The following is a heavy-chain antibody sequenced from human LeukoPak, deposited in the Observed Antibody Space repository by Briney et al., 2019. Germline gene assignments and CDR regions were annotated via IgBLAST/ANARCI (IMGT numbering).Heavy chain of an antibody. Sequence: GGSLRLSCAGSGFPFSSYAMSWVRQAPGKGLEWISAISGSGGSTYYADSVKGRFTISRDNSKNTLYLQMNSLRAEDTAVYYCANNGDQYYYDSSGLFDYWGQGTLVTVSS. D-gene: IGHD3-22*01. J-gene: IGHJ4*02. CDR1: GFPFSSYA. CDR3: ANNGDQYYYDSSGLFDY. CDR2: ISGSGGST. V-gene: IGHV3-23*01.